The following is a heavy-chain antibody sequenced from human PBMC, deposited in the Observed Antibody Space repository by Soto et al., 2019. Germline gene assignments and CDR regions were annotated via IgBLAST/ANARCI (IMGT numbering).Heavy chain of an antibody. Sequence: QVQLVQSGAEVKTPGSSVTVSCKAAGGTFSSYDISWVRQAPGQGLEWMGGIIPILGKANYAQTLQGRVTITADDSTSTAYMELSSLRSEDTAVYYCATVGGIVVVVADGDAFDIWGQGTMVTVSS. CDR1: GGTFSSYD. CDR2: IIPILGKA. J-gene: IGHJ3*02. D-gene: IGHD2-15*01. CDR3: ATVGGIVVVVADGDAFDI. V-gene: IGHV1-69*12.